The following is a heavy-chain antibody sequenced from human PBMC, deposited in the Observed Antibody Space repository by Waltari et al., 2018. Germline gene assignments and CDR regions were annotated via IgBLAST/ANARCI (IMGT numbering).Heavy chain of an antibody. CDR2: IYYSGST. CDR3: ARGLDYGDPFFDY. J-gene: IGHJ4*02. V-gene: IGHV4-59*01. D-gene: IGHD4-17*01. CDR1: GGSISSYY. Sequence: QVQLQESGPGLVKPSETLSLTCTVSGGSISSYYWSWIRQPPGKGLEWIGYIYYSGSTNYNPSLKSRVTISVDTSKNQFSLKLSSVTAADTAVYYCARGLDYGDPFFDYWGQGTLVTVSS.